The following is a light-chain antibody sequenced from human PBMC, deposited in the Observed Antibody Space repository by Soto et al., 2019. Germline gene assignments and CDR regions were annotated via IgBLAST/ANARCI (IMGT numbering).Light chain of an antibody. V-gene: IGLV1-44*01. CDR2: SSN. CDR1: SSNIGSYS. J-gene: IGLJ1*01. Sequence: QSVLTQPHSVSGTPGQRVTISCSGSSSNIGSYSVHWFQQVPGTAPKPLIYSSNQRPSGVPERFAGSKSGTSASLAISGLQSEYEADYYCAAWEDSLNGHVFGAGTKLTVL. CDR3: AAWEDSLNGHV.